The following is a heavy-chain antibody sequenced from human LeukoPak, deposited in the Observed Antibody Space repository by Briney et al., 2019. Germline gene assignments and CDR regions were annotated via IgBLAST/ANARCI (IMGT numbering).Heavy chain of an antibody. CDR1: GYTFTSYY. V-gene: IGHV1-46*01. Sequence: ASVKVSCKASGYTFTSYYIHWVRQAPGQGLEWMGIINPGVGSTTYAQKFQGRVTMTRDTSTSTVYMELSRLRSEDTAVYYCARDRVMGGTTTCEYWGQGTLVTVSS. J-gene: IGHJ4*02. D-gene: IGHD1-7*01. CDR2: INPGVGST. CDR3: ARDRVMGGTTTCEY.